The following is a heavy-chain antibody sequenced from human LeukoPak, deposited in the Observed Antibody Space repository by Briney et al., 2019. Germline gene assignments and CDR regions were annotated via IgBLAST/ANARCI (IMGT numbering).Heavy chain of an antibody. Sequence: SETLSLTCTVSGGSISSYYWSWIRQPPGKGLEWIGYIYYSGSTNYNPSLKSRVTISVDTSKNQFSLKLSSVTAADAAVYYCARRGRYSYGHRAPFDYWGQGTLVTVSS. J-gene: IGHJ4*02. D-gene: IGHD5-18*01. CDR2: IYYSGST. V-gene: IGHV4-59*01. CDR1: GGSISSYY. CDR3: ARRGRYSYGHRAPFDY.